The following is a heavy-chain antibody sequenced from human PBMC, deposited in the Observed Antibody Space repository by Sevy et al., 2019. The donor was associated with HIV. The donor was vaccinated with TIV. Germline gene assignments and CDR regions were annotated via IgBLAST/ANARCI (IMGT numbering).Heavy chain of an antibody. CDR1: GFTFSNYA. V-gene: IGHV3-33*01. J-gene: IGHJ4*02. D-gene: IGHD3-22*01. CDR3: ARGGYYYDNAAYYALDS. Sequence: GGSLRLSCAATGFTFSNYAMHWVRQAPGKGMEWVAIIWSDGAYQYHGDSVKDRFTISRENSKNTLYRQMNNVRVEDTAVYYCARGGYYYDNAAYYALDSWGQGTLVTVSS. CDR2: IWSDGAYQ.